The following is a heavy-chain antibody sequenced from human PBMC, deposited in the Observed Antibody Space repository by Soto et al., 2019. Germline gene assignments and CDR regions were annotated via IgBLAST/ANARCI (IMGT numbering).Heavy chain of an antibody. V-gene: IGHV4-61*08. CDR2: IYYSGST. D-gene: IGHD6-19*01. J-gene: IGHJ4*02. CDR1: GDAVSSYGHY. Sequence: PSDTLSLTFSVSGDAVSSYGHYWSWIRPPPGKGLDWIGYIYYSGSTNYNPSLKSRVTISKDTYKNQFSLKLSSVTAADTAVYYCARDRVAVAIDYWGQGTLVTVSS. CDR3: ARDRVAVAIDY.